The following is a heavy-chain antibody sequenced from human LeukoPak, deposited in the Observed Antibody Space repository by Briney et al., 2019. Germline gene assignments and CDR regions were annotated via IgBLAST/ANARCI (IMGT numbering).Heavy chain of an antibody. CDR2: IKHKYDGGTT. CDR3: STVGRQYSRYLDY. D-gene: IGHD6-13*01. CDR1: GFTFSEAW. Sequence: GGSLRLSCAASGFTFSEAWMSWVRQAPGKGLEWVGLIKHKYDGGTTDYAAPVKGRFTISRDDSKDALYLHMTSLKTEDTAVYYCSTVGRQYSRYLDYWGQGTLVTVSS. V-gene: IGHV3-15*01. J-gene: IGHJ4*02.